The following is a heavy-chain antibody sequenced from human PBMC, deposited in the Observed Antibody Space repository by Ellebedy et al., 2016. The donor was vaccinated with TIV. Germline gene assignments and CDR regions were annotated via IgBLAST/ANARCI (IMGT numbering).Heavy chain of an antibody. D-gene: IGHD5-18*01. CDR3: ARVMDKAMVNDY. CDR2: ISTFSSYV. J-gene: IGHJ4*02. CDR1: GFTFSDYY. V-gene: IGHV3-11*06. Sequence: GESLKISCAASGFTFSDYYMTWIRQAPGKGLEWVSYISTFSSYVNYADSVKGRFTISRDNANNSLYLQMNSLRAEDTAFYYCARVMDKAMVNDYWGQGTLVTVSS.